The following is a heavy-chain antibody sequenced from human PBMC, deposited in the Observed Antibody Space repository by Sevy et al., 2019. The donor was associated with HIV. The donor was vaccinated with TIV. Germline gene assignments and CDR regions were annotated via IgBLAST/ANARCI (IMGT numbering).Heavy chain of an antibody. CDR1: GGSITSLY. Sequence: TLSLTCTVSGGSITSLYWNWIRQPPGKGLEWIANIYYNGHINYNPFLKSRVTLSLDTSKNQFSLRLSSVTAADTAMYYCAGENAWGRCYSWGQGTLVTVSS. V-gene: IGHV4-59*08. J-gene: IGHJ4*02. CDR3: AGENAWGRCYS. D-gene: IGHD1-26*01. CDR2: IYYNGHI.